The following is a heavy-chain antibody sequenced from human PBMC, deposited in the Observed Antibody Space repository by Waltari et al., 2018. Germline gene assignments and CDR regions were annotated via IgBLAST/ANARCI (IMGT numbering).Heavy chain of an antibody. Sequence: QVQLVQSGAEVKKPGSSVKVSCKASAPPLRSHAITSVRQAPGQGLEWMGRIIPIFGTANYAQKFQGRVTITADKSTSTAYMELSSLRSEDTAVYYCARDEGSSSWDNWFDPWGQGTLVTVSS. J-gene: IGHJ5*02. CDR1: APPLRSHA. D-gene: IGHD6-13*01. CDR3: ARDEGSSSWDNWFDP. V-gene: IGHV1-69*08. CDR2: IIPIFGTA.